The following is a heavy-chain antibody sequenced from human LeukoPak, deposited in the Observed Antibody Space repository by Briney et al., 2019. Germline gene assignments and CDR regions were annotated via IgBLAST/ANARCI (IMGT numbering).Heavy chain of an antibody. D-gene: IGHD2-15*01. CDR3: ARPTVVVVAATRWYLDL. CDR1: GGSISSSSYY. J-gene: IGHJ2*01. Sequence: SETLSLTCTVSGGSISSSSYYWGWIRQPPGKGLEWIGNIYYSGSTHYNPSLKSRVTISVDTSKNQFSLKLSSVTAADTAVYYCARPTVVVVAATRWYLDLWGRGTLVTVSS. CDR2: IYYSGST. V-gene: IGHV4-39*01.